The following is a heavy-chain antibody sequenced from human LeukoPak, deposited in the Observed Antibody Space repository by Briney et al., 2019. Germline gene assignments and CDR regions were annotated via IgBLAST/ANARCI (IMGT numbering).Heavy chain of an antibody. CDR2: ISGTSSLI. D-gene: IGHD3-3*01. CDR1: GFTFSTYS. V-gene: IGHV3-48*02. J-gene: IGHJ4*02. Sequence: PGGSLRLSCAASGFTFSTYSMNWVRRAPGKGLEWVSYISGTSSLIYYADSVKGRFTISRDNAKNSLYLQMNSLRDEDTAVYYCVRDQFFSFDYWGQGTLVTVSS. CDR3: VRDQFFSFDY.